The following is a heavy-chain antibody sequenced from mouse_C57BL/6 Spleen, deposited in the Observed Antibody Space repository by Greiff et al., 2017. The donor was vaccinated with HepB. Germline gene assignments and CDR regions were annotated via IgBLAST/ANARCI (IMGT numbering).Heavy chain of an antibody. V-gene: IGHV1-69*01. J-gene: IGHJ4*01. Sequence: VQLQQPGAELVMPGASVKLSCKASGYTFTSYWMHWVKQRPGQGLEWIGEIDPSDSYTNYNQKFKGKSTLTVDKSSSTAYMQLNSLTSEDSAVYYCARPYEDYAMDYWGQGTSVTVSS. CDR1: GYTFTSYW. D-gene: IGHD2-3*01. CDR2: IDPSDSYT. CDR3: ARPYEDYAMDY.